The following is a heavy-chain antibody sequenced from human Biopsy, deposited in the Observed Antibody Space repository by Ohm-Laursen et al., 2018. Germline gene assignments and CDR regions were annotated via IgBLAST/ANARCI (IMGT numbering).Heavy chain of an antibody. V-gene: IGHV1-18*01. CDR1: GYTFTSYG. J-gene: IGHJ6*02. Sequence: ASSVKVSCKASGYTFTSYGISWVRQAPGQGLEWMGWINTENGNTIYAQNLQGRVTMTADTSTSTAYMEVTSLRSDDTAVYYCARAKLEPVYYYYGMDVWGQGTTVTVSS. CDR2: INTENGNT. D-gene: IGHD1-1*01. CDR3: ARAKLEPVYYYYGMDV.